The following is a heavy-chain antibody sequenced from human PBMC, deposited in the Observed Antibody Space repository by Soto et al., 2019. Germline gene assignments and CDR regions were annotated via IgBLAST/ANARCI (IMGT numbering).Heavy chain of an antibody. CDR1: GFTFSSYG. V-gene: IGHV3-33*01. Sequence: GGSLRLSCAASGFTFSSYGMHWVRQAPGKGLEWVAVIWYDGSNKYYADSVKGRFTISRDNSKNTLYLQMNSLRAEDTAVYYCARDVLGWVRGVTRYYYYYGMDVWGQGTTVTVSS. CDR3: ARDVLGWVRGVTRYYYYYGMDV. J-gene: IGHJ6*02. D-gene: IGHD3-10*01. CDR2: IWYDGSNK.